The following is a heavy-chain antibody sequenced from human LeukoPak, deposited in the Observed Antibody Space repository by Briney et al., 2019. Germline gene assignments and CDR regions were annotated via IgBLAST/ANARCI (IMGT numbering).Heavy chain of an antibody. CDR1: GFTFSSYA. Sequence: QPGGSLRLSCAAAGFTFSSYAMSWVRQAPGKGLEWVSHISASGRTTDYADSVKGRFTISRDNSKNTVYLQMNSLRAEDMAVYYCAKLCSGGSCYWNYWGQGTLVTVSS. CDR3: AKLCSGGSCYWNY. V-gene: IGHV3-23*01. CDR2: ISASGRTT. D-gene: IGHD2-15*01. J-gene: IGHJ4*02.